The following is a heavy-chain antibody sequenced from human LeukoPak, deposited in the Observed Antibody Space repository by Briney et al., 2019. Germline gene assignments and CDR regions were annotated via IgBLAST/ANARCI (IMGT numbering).Heavy chain of an antibody. CDR2: ISYDGSNK. CDR3: ARSSSWYLVGYYYYMDV. Sequence: GGSLRLSCAASGFTFSSYAMHWVRQAPGKGPEWVAVISYDGSNKYYADSVKGRFTISRDNSKNTLYLQMNSLRAEDTAVYYCARSSSWYLVGYYYYMDVWGKGTTVTVSS. CDR1: GFTFSSYA. D-gene: IGHD6-13*01. J-gene: IGHJ6*03. V-gene: IGHV3-30*01.